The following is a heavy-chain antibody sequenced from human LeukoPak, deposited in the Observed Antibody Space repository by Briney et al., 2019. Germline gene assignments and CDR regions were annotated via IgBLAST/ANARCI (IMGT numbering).Heavy chain of an antibody. Sequence: GSSVKVSCKASGGTFSSYAISWVRQAPGQGLEWMGGIIPIFGTANYAQKFQGRVTITTDESTSTAYMELSSLRSADTAVDCCARIGGRGVLYWGQGTLVTVSS. D-gene: IGHD3-16*01. CDR1: GGTFSSYA. J-gene: IGHJ4*02. CDR3: ARIGGRGVLY. CDR2: IIPIFGTA. V-gene: IGHV1-69*05.